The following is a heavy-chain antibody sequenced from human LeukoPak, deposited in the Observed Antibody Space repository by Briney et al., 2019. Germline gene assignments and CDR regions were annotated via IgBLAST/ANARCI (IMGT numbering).Heavy chain of an antibody. CDR1: GFTFSSYW. J-gene: IGHJ4*02. D-gene: IGHD4-23*01. Sequence: LAGGSLRLSCVVSGFTFSSYWMSWVRQAPGKGLEWVAIIKQDGSEKYYVDSVKGRFTISRDNAKNSLYLQMNSLRVDDTAVYYCAKSLDYGGNRARLDFWGQGTLVTVSS. V-gene: IGHV3-7*03. CDR3: AKSLDYGGNRARLDF. CDR2: IKQDGSEK.